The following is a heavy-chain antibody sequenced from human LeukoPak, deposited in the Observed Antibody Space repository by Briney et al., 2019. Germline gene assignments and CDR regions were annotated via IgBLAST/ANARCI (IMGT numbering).Heavy chain of an antibody. Sequence: SQXLSLTCNVSGGSISSGSYYWSWLRQAAGKGVEWIGRIYTGGSTNYNPSLKSRVTISVDTSKNQFSLKLSSVTAADTAVYYCARDKRGGSPYYFDYWGQGTLVTVSS. D-gene: IGHD2-15*01. V-gene: IGHV4-61*02. CDR1: GGSISSGSYY. CDR3: ARDKRGGSPYYFDY. J-gene: IGHJ4*02. CDR2: IYTGGST.